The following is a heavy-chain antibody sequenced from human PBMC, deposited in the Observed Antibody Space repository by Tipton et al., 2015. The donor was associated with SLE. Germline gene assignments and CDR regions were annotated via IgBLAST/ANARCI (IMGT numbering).Heavy chain of an antibody. CDR3: TTVSGWSFDY. D-gene: IGHD6-19*01. CDR1: GFTFSNYW. V-gene: IGHV3-15*07. Sequence: SLRLSCASSGFTFSNYWMHWVRQAPGKGLEWVGRIKSKTDGGTTDYAAPVKGRFSISRDDSKNTLYLQMDSLTTEDTAVYYCTTVSGWSFDYWGQGTLVTVSS. CDR2: IKSKTDGGTT. J-gene: IGHJ4*02.